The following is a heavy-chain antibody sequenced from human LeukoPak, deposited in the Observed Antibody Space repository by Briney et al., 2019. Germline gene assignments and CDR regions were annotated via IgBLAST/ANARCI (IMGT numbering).Heavy chain of an antibody. D-gene: IGHD6-19*01. CDR3: ARSEQWLDN. CDR1: GGSISSSSYY. V-gene: IGHV4-39*07. CDR2: IYYSGST. Sequence: SETLSLTCTVSGGSISSSSYYWGWIRQLPGKGLEWIGSIYYSGSTYYNPPLKSRVTISVDTSKNQFSLKLSSVTPEDTAVYYCARSEQWLDNWGQGTLVTVSS. J-gene: IGHJ4*02.